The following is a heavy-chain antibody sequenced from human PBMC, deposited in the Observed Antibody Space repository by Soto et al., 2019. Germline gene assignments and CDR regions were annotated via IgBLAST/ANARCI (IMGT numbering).Heavy chain of an antibody. D-gene: IGHD3-3*01. V-gene: IGHV1-18*04. CDR2: ISAYNGNT. CDR3: AVGSYNVFFSDFDY. J-gene: IGHJ4*02. Sequence: ASVKVSCKASGYTFTSYGISWVRQAPGQGLEWMGWISAYNGNTNYAQKLQGRVTMTTDTSTSTAYMELRSLRSDDTAVYYCAVGSYNVFFSDFDYWGQRTLVTVSS. CDR1: GYTFTSYG.